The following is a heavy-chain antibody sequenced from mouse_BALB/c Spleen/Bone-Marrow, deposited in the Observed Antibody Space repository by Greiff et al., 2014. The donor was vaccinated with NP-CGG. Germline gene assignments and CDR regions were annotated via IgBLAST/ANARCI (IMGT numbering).Heavy chain of an antibody. D-gene: IGHD2-3*01. CDR1: GYTLTDYA. CDR3: ARGRYDFAY. Sequence: QVQLKQSGPELVRPGVSVKISCKGSGYTLTDYAMHWVKQSHAKSLEWIGVISTYSGNTNYNQKFKGKATMTLDKSSSTAYMELARLTSEDSAIYYCARGRYDFAYWGQGTLVTVSA. CDR2: ISTYSGNT. V-gene: IGHV1-67*01. J-gene: IGHJ3*01.